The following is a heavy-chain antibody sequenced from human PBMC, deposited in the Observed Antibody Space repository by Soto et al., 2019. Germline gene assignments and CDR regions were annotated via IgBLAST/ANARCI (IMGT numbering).Heavy chain of an antibody. V-gene: IGHV3-9*01. J-gene: IGHJ4*02. D-gene: IGHD3-22*01. CDR3: AKGRSSMIVVVMDY. CDR2: ITWNSGHI. Sequence: GGSLRLSCVASGFNFDDSAMNWVRQVPGKGLEWVSGITWNSGHILYADSVKGRFTISRDSAKKSLYLELNSLRPEDTALYYCAKGRSSMIVVVMDYWGQGTPVTVSS. CDR1: GFNFDDSA.